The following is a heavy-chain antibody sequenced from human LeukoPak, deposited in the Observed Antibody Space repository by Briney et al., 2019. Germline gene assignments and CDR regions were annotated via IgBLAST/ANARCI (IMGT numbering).Heavy chain of an antibody. V-gene: IGHV4-39*01. D-gene: IGHD6-25*01. Sequence: SETLSLTCSVSGGSISSGRYFWGWIRQTPGKGLEWIGTMYYSGSTYYNPSLKSRVTISVDTSKNQFSLKLNSVTAADTAVYYCVAGTLVAAGADAFDIWGQGTMVTVSP. J-gene: IGHJ3*02. CDR2: MYYSGST. CDR1: GGSISSGRYF. CDR3: VAGTLVAAGADAFDI.